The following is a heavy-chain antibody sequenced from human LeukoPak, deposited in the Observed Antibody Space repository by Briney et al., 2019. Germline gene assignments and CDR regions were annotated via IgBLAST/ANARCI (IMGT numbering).Heavy chain of an antibody. Sequence: GGSLRLSCAASGFTFSSYSMNWVRQAPGKGLEWVSSISSSSSYIYYADSVKGRFTISRDNAKNSLYLQMNSLRAEETAVYYCARGIAASAFDIWGQGTMVTVSS. D-gene: IGHD6-25*01. V-gene: IGHV3-21*01. CDR3: ARGIAASAFDI. J-gene: IGHJ3*02. CDR1: GFTFSSYS. CDR2: ISSSSSYI.